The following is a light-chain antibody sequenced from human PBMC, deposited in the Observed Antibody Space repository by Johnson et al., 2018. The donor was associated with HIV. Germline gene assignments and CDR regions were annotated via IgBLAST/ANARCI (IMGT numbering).Light chain of an antibody. J-gene: IGLJ1*01. Sequence: QSVLTQPPSVSAAPGQKVTISCSGSSSNIGNNYVSWYQLLPGTAPRLLIYKDDKLPSGIPDRFSGSKSGTSATLGITRLQNGDESAYYCGTWDTSLSTGGVFGTGTKVTVL. CDR3: GTWDTSLSTGGV. CDR1: SSNIGNNY. V-gene: IGLV1-51*02. CDR2: KDD.